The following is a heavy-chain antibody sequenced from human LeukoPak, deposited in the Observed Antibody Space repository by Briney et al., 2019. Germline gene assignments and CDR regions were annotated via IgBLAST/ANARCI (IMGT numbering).Heavy chain of an antibody. Sequence: PSETLSLTCAVYGGSFSGYYWSWIRQPPGKGLEWIGYIYYSGSTNYNPSLKSRVTISVDTSKNQFSLKLSSVTAADTAVYYCARETRNSGYDSLDYWGQGTLVTVSS. CDR2: IYYSGST. V-gene: IGHV4-59*01. D-gene: IGHD5-12*01. CDR1: GGSFSGYY. CDR3: ARETRNSGYDSLDY. J-gene: IGHJ4*02.